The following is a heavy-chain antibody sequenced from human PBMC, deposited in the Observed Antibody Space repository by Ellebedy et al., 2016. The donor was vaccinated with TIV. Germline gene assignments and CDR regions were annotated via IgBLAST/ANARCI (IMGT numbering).Heavy chain of an antibody. CDR2: INHSGST. CDR3: ARGRLLWFGELLSWFDP. D-gene: IGHD3-10*01. J-gene: IGHJ5*02. CDR1: GGSFSGYY. Sequence: MPSETLSLTCAVYGGSFSGYYWSWIRQPPGKGLEWIGEINHSGSTNYNPSLKSRVTVSVDTSKNQFSLKLSSVTAADTAVYYCARGRLLWFGELLSWFDPWGQGTLVTVSS. V-gene: IGHV4-34*01.